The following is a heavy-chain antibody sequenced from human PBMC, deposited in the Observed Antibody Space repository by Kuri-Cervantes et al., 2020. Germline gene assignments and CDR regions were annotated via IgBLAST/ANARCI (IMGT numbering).Heavy chain of an antibody. J-gene: IGHJ6*02. CDR1: DYSLSNYG. Sequence: ASVKVSCKASDYSLSNYGVSWVRQAPGAGLEWMGWISAYNGNTNYAQKLQGRVTMTTDTSTSTAYMELRSLRPDDTAVYYCARIGRIGDIVVVPAATYYYYGMDVWGQGTTVTVSS. D-gene: IGHD2-2*01. CDR2: ISAYNGNT. V-gene: IGHV1-18*01. CDR3: ARIGRIGDIVVVPAATYYYYGMDV.